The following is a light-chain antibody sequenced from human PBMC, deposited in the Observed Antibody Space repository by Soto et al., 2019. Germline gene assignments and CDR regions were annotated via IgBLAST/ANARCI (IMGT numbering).Light chain of an antibody. Sequence: DIELTQSPSSLSASVGERVIITCRASLSISRYLHWYHHQPGKGPKVLIYGASSLQSGVSSRFSGSGSGTDFTLTISSVRPEDLGSYYCQQTFNSPITFGQGTRLEI. V-gene: IGKV1-39*01. CDR1: LSISRY. J-gene: IGKJ5*01. CDR2: GAS. CDR3: QQTFNSPIT.